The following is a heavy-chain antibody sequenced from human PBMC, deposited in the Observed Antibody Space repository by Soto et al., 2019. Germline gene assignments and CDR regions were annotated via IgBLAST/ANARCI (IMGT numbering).Heavy chain of an antibody. Sequence: PSWTLSLTCTVSGGSISSYYLSWIRQPPGKGLEWIGYIYYSGSTNYNPSLKSRVTISVYTSKNQFSLKLSSVTAADTAVYYCARVSAGLFDYWGQGTLVTVS. CDR2: IYYSGST. J-gene: IGHJ4*02. CDR1: GGSISSYY. D-gene: IGHD6-13*01. CDR3: ARVSAGLFDY. V-gene: IGHV4-59*01.